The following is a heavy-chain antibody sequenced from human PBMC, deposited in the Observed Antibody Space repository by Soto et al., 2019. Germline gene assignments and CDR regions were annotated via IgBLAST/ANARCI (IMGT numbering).Heavy chain of an antibody. V-gene: IGHV1-2*04. D-gene: IGHD2-2*01. CDR3: ARGGVKGVVVPAAKTYYYYYMDV. Sequence: ASVKVSSKASGYTFTGYYMHWVRQAPGQGLEWMGWINPNSGGTNYAQKFQGWVTMTRDTSISTAYMELSRLRSDDTAVYYCARGGVKGVVVPAAKTYYYYYMDVWGKGTTVTVSS. J-gene: IGHJ6*03. CDR1: GYTFTGYY. CDR2: INPNSGGT.